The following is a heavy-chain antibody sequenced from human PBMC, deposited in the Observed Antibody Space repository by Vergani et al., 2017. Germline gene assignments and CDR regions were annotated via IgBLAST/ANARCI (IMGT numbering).Heavy chain of an antibody. D-gene: IGHD1-26*01. V-gene: IGHV3-9*01. Sequence: EVQLVESGGGLVQPGRSLRLSCAASGFTFDDYAMHWVRQAPGKGLEWVSGISWNSGSIGYADSVKGRFTISRDNAKNSLYLQMNSQRAEDTALYYCAKDRDKWELPSDAFDIWGQGTMVTVSS. CDR3: AKDRDKWELPSDAFDI. CDR2: ISWNSGSI. J-gene: IGHJ3*02. CDR1: GFTFDDYA.